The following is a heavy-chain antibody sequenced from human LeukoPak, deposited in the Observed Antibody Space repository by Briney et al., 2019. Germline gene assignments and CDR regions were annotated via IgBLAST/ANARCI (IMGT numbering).Heavy chain of an antibody. D-gene: IGHD1-1*01. J-gene: IGHJ4*02. CDR3: ARDRGGTGDFDY. Sequence: XSVKVSCKASGYTFTSYAMHWVRRAPGQRLEWMGWINAGNGDTKYSQKFQGRVTIARDTSGSTAYMELSSLRSEDTAVYYCARDRGGTGDFDYWGQGTLVTVSS. V-gene: IGHV1-3*01. CDR1: GYTFTSYA. CDR2: INAGNGDT.